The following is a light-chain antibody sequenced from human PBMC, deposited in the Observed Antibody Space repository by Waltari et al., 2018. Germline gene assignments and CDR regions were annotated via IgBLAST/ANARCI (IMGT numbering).Light chain of an antibody. CDR3: LLSYTGFGAV. J-gene: IGLJ7*01. V-gene: IGLV7-46*01. CDR1: TGTVTSGHY. CDR2: DTT. Sequence: QAVVTQEPSLTVSPGGPVTLTCGSSTGTVTSGHYPYWFQQKPGQAPRTLIYDTTDKHSWTPARFSGSLLGGKAALTLSGAQPEDEAEYYCLLSYTGFGAVFGGGTQLTVL.